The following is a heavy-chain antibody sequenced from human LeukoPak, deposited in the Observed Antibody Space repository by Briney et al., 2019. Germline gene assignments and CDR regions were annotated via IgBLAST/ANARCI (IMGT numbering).Heavy chain of an antibody. CDR1: GYTFTDYG. V-gene: IGHV1-18*01. CDR3: ARDGHRTYYYDTSTYRFDY. CDR2: ISAYNGYT. J-gene: IGHJ4*02. Sequence: ASVKVSCKASGYTFTDYGISWVRQAPGQGLEWMGWISAYNGYTNYAQKLQGRVTMTTDTSTSTVYMELRSLRSDDTAVYYCARDGHRTYYYDTSTYRFDYWGQGTLVTVSS. D-gene: IGHD3-22*01.